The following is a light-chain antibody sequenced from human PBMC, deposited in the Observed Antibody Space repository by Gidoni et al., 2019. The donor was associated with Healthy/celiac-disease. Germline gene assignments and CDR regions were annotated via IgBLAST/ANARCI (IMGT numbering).Light chain of an antibody. V-gene: IGLV3-19*01. CDR1: SRWSYY. CDR2: DGN. Sequence: SSELTQDPAVSVALGQTVRTTCQGESRWSYYASGYPQKPGQAPLLVIYDGNNRPSGIPDRFSASRSGNTASLTITGAQAEDEADYYCNSRDSSGDPWVFGGGTKLTVL. J-gene: IGLJ3*02. CDR3: NSRDSSGDPWV.